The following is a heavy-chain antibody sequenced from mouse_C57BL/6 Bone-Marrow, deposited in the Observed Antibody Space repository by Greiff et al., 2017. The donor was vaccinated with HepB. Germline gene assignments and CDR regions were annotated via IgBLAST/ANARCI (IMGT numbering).Heavy chain of an antibody. CDR3: ASYYYGSSYWYFDV. CDR2: IWTGGGT. CDR1: GFSLTSYA. J-gene: IGHJ1*03. V-gene: IGHV2-9-1*01. Sequence: VQRVESGPGLVAPSQRLSITCTVSGFSLTSYAISWVRQPPGKGLEWLGVIWTGGGTNYNSALKSRLSISKDNSKSQVFLKMNSLQTDDTARYYCASYYYGSSYWYFDVWGTGTTVTVSS. D-gene: IGHD1-1*01.